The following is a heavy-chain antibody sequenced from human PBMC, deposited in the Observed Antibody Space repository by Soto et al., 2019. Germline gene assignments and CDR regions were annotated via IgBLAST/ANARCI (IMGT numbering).Heavy chain of an antibody. CDR2: IYSAGNT. D-gene: IGHD1-26*01. Sequence: EVQLVESGGDLVQPRGSLRLSCAASGFTVSSNYMSWVRQAPGKGLEWISIIYSAGNTYYADSVKGRFTISRDNSKNTLDLQMNSLGAEDTAVYYCARDFVVGGPTINYYYGMDVWGQGTTVTVSS. V-gene: IGHV3-66*01. CDR3: ARDFVVGGPTINYYYGMDV. CDR1: GFTVSSNY. J-gene: IGHJ6*02.